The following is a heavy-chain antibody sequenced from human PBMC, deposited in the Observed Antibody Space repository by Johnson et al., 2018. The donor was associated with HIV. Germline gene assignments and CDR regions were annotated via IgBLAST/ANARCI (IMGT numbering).Heavy chain of an antibody. CDR1: GFTFSSYA. Sequence: QVQLVESGGGVVQPGMSLRLSCAASGFTFSSYAMHWVRQAPGKGLEWVAVISYDGSNKYYADSVKGRFTISRDNSKNTLYLQMNSLRAEDTAVYYCARGEALLGDAFDIWGQGTMVTVSS. D-gene: IGHD3-16*01. CDR3: ARGEALLGDAFDI. CDR2: ISYDGSNK. V-gene: IGHV3-30-3*01. J-gene: IGHJ3*02.